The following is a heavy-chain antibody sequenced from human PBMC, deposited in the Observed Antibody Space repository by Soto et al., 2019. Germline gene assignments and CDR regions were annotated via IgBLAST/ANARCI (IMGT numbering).Heavy chain of an antibody. J-gene: IGHJ6*02. CDR1: GYTFTSYG. V-gene: IGHV1-18*01. Sequence: GASVKVSCKASGYTFTSYGISWVRQAPGQGLEWMGWISAYNGNTNYAQKLQGRVTMTTDTSTSTAYMELRSLRSDDTAVYYCAEGGAVAGTHYYGMDVWGQGTTVTVSS. CDR3: AEGGAVAGTHYYGMDV. D-gene: IGHD6-19*01. CDR2: ISAYNGNT.